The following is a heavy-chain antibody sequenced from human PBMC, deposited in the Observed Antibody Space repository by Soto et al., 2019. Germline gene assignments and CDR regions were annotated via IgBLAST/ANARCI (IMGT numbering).Heavy chain of an antibody. CDR3: ARMLEMATKYYYYYYGMDV. CDR1: GGTFSSYT. Sequence: SVKVSCKASGGTFSSYTISWVRQAPGQGLEWMGRIIPILGIANYAQKLQGRVTITADKSTSTAYMKLSSLRSEDTAVFYCARMLEMATKYYYYYYGMDVWGQGTTVTVSS. J-gene: IGHJ6*02. V-gene: IGHV1-69*02. CDR2: IIPILGIA. D-gene: IGHD5-12*01.